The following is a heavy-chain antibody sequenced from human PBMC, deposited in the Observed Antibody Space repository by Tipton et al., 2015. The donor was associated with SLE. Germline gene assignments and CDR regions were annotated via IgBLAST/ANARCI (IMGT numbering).Heavy chain of an antibody. Sequence: GLVKPSQTLSLTCAISGDSVSSNSAAWNWIRQSPSRGLEWLGRTYYRSKWYNDYAVSVKSRITINPGTSKNQFSLQLNSVTPEDTAMYYCARDLGAARQGAFDIWGQGTMVTVSS. CDR2: TYYRSKWYN. J-gene: IGHJ3*02. CDR3: ARDLGAARQGAFDI. V-gene: IGHV6-1*01. D-gene: IGHD6-6*01. CDR1: GDSVSSNSAA.